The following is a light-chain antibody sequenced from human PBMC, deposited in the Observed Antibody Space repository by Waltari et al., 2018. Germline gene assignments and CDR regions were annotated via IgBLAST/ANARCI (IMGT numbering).Light chain of an antibody. J-gene: IGLJ3*02. CDR3: SSYAGSSSPRV. CDR2: EGN. CDR1: NSAVGTYNL. Sequence: QSALIQPASVSGSPGQSITMSCTETNSAVGTYNLFSWYQQHPCKAPKLMIYEGNKRPSGVAYRFSGSQSGNPASLTISGLQAEDEADYYCSSYAGSSSPRVFGGGTKLTVL. V-gene: IGLV2-23*01.